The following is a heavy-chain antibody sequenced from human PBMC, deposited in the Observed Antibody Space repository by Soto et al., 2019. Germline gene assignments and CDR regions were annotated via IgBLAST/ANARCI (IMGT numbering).Heavy chain of an antibody. CDR2: IWYDGSNK. J-gene: IGHJ6*03. CDR1: GFTFSSYG. Sequence: QVQLVESGGGVVQPGRSLRLSCAASGFTFSSYGMHWVRQAPGKGLEWVAVIWYDGSNKYYADSVKGRFTISRDNSKNTLYLQMNSLRAEDTAVYYCARFPQGISRYYYYMDVWGKGTTVTVSS. CDR3: ARFPQGISRYYYYMDV. D-gene: IGHD2-15*01. V-gene: IGHV3-33*01.